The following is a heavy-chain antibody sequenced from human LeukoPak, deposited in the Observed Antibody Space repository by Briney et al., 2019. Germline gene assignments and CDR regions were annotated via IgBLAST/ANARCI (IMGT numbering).Heavy chain of an antibody. V-gene: IGHV3-74*01. CDR1: GFTFSSYW. CDR2: INTDGSST. CDR3: ARVAHSNLFDY. J-gene: IGHJ4*02. Sequence: GGSLRLSCAASGFTFSSYWMHWVRQAPGKGLVWVSRINTDGSSTSYADSVKGRFTISRDNAKNTLYLQMNSLRAEDTAVYCCARVAHSNLFDYWGRGTLVTVSS. D-gene: IGHD4-11*01.